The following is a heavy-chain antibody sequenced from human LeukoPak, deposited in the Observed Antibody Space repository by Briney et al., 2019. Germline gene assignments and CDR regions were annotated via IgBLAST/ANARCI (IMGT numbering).Heavy chain of an antibody. Sequence: GGSLRPSCSASGLSFSSYAIRSVRQAAGEGLEYVSAISINGGSTYYAESVKGRFTISRDKSKNTLYLQMSSLRAEDTAVYYCVKDRKKITMIVVVQYYLDYWGQGTLVTVSS. J-gene: IGHJ4*02. CDR3: VKDRKKITMIVVVQYYLDY. CDR2: ISINGGST. D-gene: IGHD3-22*01. V-gene: IGHV3-64D*09. CDR1: GLSFSSYA.